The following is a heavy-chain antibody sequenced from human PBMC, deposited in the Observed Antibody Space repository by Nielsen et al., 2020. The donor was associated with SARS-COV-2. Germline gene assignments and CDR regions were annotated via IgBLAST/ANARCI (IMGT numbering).Heavy chain of an antibody. CDR3: ARVGDYGAKD. J-gene: IGHJ4*02. CDR2: ISSADST. D-gene: IGHD4-23*01. CDR1: GFAVSSNY. V-gene: IGHV3-53*01. Sequence: GESLKISCAASGFAVSSNYMSWVRQAPGKGLEWVPLISSADSTYYIDSVKGRFTISRDNSNNTLYLQMNSLRAEDTAVYYCARVGDYGAKDWGQGTLVTVSS.